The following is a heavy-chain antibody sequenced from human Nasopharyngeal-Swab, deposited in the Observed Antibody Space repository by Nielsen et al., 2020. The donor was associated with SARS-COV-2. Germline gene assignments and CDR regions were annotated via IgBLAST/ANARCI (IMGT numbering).Heavy chain of an antibody. V-gene: IGHV2-26*01. J-gene: IGHJ4*02. D-gene: IGHD6-19*01. Sequence: IRQPPGKALEWLAHIFSNDEKSYSTSLKSRLTISKDTSKSQVVLTMTNMDPVDTATYYCARTAVAGDFDYWGQGTLVTVSS. CDR2: IFSNDEK. CDR3: ARTAVAGDFDY.